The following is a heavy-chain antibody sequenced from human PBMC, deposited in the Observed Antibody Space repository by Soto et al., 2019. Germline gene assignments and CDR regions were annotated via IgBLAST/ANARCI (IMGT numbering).Heavy chain of an antibody. CDR2: IDWDDDK. CDR1: GFSLSTSGMC. CDR3: ARKRYSSSPFDY. D-gene: IGHD6-6*01. Sequence: GSGPTLVNPTQTLTLTCTFSGFSLSTSGMCVSWIRQPPGKALEWLARIDWDDDKYYSTSLKTRLTISKDTSKNQVVLTMTNMDPVDTATYYCARKRYSSSPFDYWGQGTLVTVSS. J-gene: IGHJ4*02. V-gene: IGHV2-70*11.